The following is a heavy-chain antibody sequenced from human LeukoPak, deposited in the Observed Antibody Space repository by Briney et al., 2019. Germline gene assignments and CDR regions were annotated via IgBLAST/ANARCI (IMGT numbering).Heavy chain of an antibody. CDR2: ISSSNSYI. D-gene: IGHD6-13*01. J-gene: IGHJ4*02. V-gene: IGHV3-21*01. CDR1: GFTFSSYS. CDR3: ARFAGNPTHFDY. Sequence: GGSLRLSCAASGFTFSSYSMNWVRQAPGKGLEWVSSISSSNSYIYYADSVKGRFTISRDNAKNSLYLQMNSLRAEDTAVYYCARFAGNPTHFDYWGQGTLVTVSS.